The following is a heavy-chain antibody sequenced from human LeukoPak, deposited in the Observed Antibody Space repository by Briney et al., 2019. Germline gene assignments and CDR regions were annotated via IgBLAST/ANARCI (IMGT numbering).Heavy chain of an antibody. J-gene: IGHJ6*02. D-gene: IGHD2/OR15-2a*01. V-gene: IGHV3-48*03. CDR3: ARDSRDYYYYYGMDV. Sequence: QTGGSLRLSCVASGFTFSSYEMNWVRQAPGKGLEWVSYISSSGSTIYYADSVKGRFTISRDNAKNSLYLQMNSLRAEDTAVYYCARDSRDYYYYYGMDVWGQGTTVTVSS. CDR2: ISSSGSTI. CDR1: GFTFSSYE.